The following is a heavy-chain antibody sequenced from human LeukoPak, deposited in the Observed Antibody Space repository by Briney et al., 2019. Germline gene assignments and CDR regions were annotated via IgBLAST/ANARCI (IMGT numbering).Heavy chain of an antibody. CDR2: IYTSGST. J-gene: IGHJ4*02. CDR3: ARRGYSGYDPYYFDY. V-gene: IGHV4-61*02. CDR1: GGSISSGSYY. Sequence: SETLSLTCTVSGGSISSGSYYWSWIRQPAGKGLEWIGRIYTSGSTNYNPSLKSRVTISVDTSKNQFSLKLSSVTAADTAVYYCARRGYSGYDPYYFDYWGQGTLVTVSS. D-gene: IGHD5-12*01.